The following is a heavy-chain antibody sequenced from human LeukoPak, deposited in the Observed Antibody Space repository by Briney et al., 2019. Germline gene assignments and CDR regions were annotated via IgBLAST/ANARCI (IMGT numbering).Heavy chain of an antibody. CDR3: AGFIAVAGNNWFDP. CDR1: GFTFSSYG. D-gene: IGHD6-19*01. Sequence: QPGRSLRLSCAASGFTFSSYGMHWVRQALGKGLEWVAVIWYDGSNKYYADSVKGRFTISRDNSKNTLYLQMNSLRAEDTAVYYCAGFIAVAGNNWFDPWGQGTLVTVSS. CDR2: IWYDGSNK. V-gene: IGHV3-33*01. J-gene: IGHJ5*02.